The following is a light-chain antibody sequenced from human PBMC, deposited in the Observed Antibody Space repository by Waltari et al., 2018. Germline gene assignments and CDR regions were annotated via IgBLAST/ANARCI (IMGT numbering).Light chain of an antibody. Sequence: QSALTQPASVSGSPGQSITISCTGTSSDVGSYNLVSWYQHYPGKAPKLMNYEGTKRPSGVSNRFSGSKSGNTAYLTISGLQAEDEADYHCCSYAHSSRVVFGGGTKVTVL. CDR1: SSDVGSYNL. V-gene: IGLV2-23*01. J-gene: IGLJ2*01. CDR3: CSYAHSSRVV. CDR2: EGT.